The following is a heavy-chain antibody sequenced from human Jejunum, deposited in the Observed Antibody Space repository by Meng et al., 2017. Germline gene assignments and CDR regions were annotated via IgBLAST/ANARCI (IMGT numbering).Heavy chain of an antibody. CDR2: IYYSGST. Sequence: VQLQGSGPGLVKPPQTLSLTCSVSGGSITTGGYYWSWIRQHPGKGLEWIGHIYYSGSTHYNPSLKSRVTISIDTSQNQFSLKLSSVTAADTAVYYCARGDTGYSGYVFGYWGQGTLVTVSS. D-gene: IGHD5-12*01. J-gene: IGHJ4*02. CDR3: ARGDTGYSGYVFGY. CDR1: GGSITTGGYY. V-gene: IGHV4-31*03.